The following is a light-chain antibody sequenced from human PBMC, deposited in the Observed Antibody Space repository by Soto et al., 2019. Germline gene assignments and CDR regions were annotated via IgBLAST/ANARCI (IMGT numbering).Light chain of an antibody. CDR2: GAS. Sequence: EIVLTQSPGTLSLSPGERATLSCRASQSVSSNYLAWYQQKPGQAPRLLIYGASSRATGIPDRFSGSVSGTDFTLTISRREPEDCAVYYCQHYGRSAYTFGQGTTLEIK. CDR3: QHYGRSAYT. V-gene: IGKV3-20*01. J-gene: IGKJ2*01. CDR1: QSVSSNY.